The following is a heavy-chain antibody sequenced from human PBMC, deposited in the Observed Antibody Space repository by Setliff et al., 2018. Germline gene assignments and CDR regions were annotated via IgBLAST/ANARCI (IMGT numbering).Heavy chain of an antibody. V-gene: IGHV1-2*06. CDR2: INPNSGGT. CDR1: GYTFTGYY. CDR3: ARGEHIVSGDFYHYIDV. Sequence: ASVKVSCKASGYTFTGYYMHWVRQAPGQGLEWMGRINPNSGGTNYAQEFQGRVTMTRDTSISTAYMELRRLKSDDTAVYYCARGEHIVSGDFYHYIDVWGKGTTVTVSS. D-gene: IGHD2-15*01. J-gene: IGHJ6*03.